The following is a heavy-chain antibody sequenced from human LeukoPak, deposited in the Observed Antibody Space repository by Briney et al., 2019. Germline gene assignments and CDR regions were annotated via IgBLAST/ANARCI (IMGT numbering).Heavy chain of an antibody. CDR3: ARTNTPTVTTEY. D-gene: IGHD4-17*01. Sequence: GASVKVSCKSSGYTYTHYYIHWVRQAPGQGLEWMGWINSNSGGTNYAQKFQGRVTMTRDTSISTAYMELSRLRSDDTAVYYCARTNTPTVTTEYWGQGTLVTVSS. V-gene: IGHV1-2*02. CDR2: INSNSGGT. CDR1: GYTYTHYY. J-gene: IGHJ4*02.